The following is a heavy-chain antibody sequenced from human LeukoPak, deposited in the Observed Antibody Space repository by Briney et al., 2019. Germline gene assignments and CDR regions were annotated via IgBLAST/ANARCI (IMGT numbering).Heavy chain of an antibody. CDR2: ISSSGSTI. D-gene: IGHD3-10*01. CDR1: GFTFSSYE. CDR3: AKDTYYYGSGSYLPYGFDY. Sequence: PGGSLRLSCAASGFTFSSYEMNWVRQAPGKGLEWVSYISSSGSTIYYADSVKGRFTISRDNSKNTLYLQMNSLRAEDTAVYYCAKDTYYYGSGSYLPYGFDYWGQGTLVTVSS. J-gene: IGHJ4*02. V-gene: IGHV3-48*03.